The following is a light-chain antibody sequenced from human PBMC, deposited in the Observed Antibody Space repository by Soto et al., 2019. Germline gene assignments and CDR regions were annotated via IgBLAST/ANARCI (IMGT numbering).Light chain of an antibody. CDR3: QQYNNWPPIT. V-gene: IGKV3-15*01. J-gene: IGKJ5*01. CDR2: GAS. Sequence: EFVLTQSPATLSLSPGERATLSCRASQSVSSNLAWYQQKPGQAPRLLIYGASTRATGIPARFSGSGSGTEFTLTISSLQSEDFAVYYCQQYNNWPPITFGQGTRLEIK. CDR1: QSVSSN.